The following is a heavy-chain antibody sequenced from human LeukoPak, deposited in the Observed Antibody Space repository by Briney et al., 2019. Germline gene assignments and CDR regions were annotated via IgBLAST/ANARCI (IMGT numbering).Heavy chain of an antibody. CDR2: IGSTI. CDR3: ARATEGGSYCSGGSCYREALRPYYYYMDV. CDR1: GFNFNGYY. J-gene: IGHJ6*03. Sequence: PGGSLRLSCVASGFNFNGYYMSWIRQAPGKGLEWVSYIGSTIYYADSVKGRFTISRDNAKNSLYLQMNSLRAEDTAVYYCARATEGGSYCSGGSCYREALRPYYYYMDVWGKGTTVTVSS. V-gene: IGHV3-11*04. D-gene: IGHD2-15*01.